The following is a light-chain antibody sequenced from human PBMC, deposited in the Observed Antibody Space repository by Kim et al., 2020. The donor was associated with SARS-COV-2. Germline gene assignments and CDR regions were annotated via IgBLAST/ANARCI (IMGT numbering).Light chain of an antibody. CDR1: KLGEKN. Sequence: SYELTQPPSVSVSPGQTATITCSGDKLGEKNACGYKKKQAHPPVLVIYQDTNRPSGIPGRFSGPNCGNQATRTIAGTQAMDEPDYSCQAWEGGTAGFGGG. V-gene: IGLV3-1*01. CDR2: QDT. CDR3: QAWEGGTAG. J-gene: IGLJ3*02.